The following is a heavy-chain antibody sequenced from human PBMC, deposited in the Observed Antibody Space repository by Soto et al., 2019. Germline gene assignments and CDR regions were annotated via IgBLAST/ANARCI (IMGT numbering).Heavy chain of an antibody. V-gene: IGHV4-31*03. CDR2: VYFNENT. Sequence: SETLSLTCSISCGPISSGGYYWSWVRQRPGKGLEWIGYVYFNENTYYNPSLKSRVTISVGTSKSQFSFRLSSVTAAAAAVYYCWRKIPMAHGIHVRGPGT. CDR1: CGPISSGGYY. D-gene: IGHD3-10*01. CDR3: WRKIPMAHGIHV. J-gene: IGHJ4*02.